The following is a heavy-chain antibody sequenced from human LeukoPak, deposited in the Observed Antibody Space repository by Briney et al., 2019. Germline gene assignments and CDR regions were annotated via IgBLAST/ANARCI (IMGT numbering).Heavy chain of an antibody. D-gene: IGHD2-21*01. CDR1: GXSISSYH. Sequence: PSETLSLTCTVSGXSISSYHWIWIRQPPGKGLEWIGYIHYSGSTNYNPSLKSRVTTSVDTSKKQFSPKLRSVTAADTAVYYCARSVSWGLLVRDDAFDIWGQGIMVTVSS. J-gene: IGHJ3*02. CDR2: IHYSGST. V-gene: IGHV4-59*08. CDR3: ARSVSWGLLVRDDAFDI.